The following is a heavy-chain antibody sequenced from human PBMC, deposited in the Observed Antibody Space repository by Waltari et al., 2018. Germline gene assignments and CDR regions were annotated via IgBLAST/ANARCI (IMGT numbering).Heavy chain of an antibody. CDR3: ARRTEGHLFDY. CDR1: GGSISSSSYY. V-gene: IGHV4-39*07. Sequence: QLQLQESGPGLVKPSETLSLTCTVSGGSISSSSYYWGWIRQPPGKGLEWIGSIYYSGSTYYNPSLKSRVTISVDTSKNQFSLKLSSVTAADTVVYYCARRTEGHLFDYWGQGTLVTVSS. CDR2: IYYSGST. J-gene: IGHJ4*02.